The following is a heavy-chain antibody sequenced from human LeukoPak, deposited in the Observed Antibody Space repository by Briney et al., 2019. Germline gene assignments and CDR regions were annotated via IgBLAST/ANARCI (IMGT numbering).Heavy chain of an antibody. CDR3: AKDSDYYDSSGYYLY. J-gene: IGHJ4*02. CDR2: ISGSGGST. D-gene: IGHD3-22*01. Sequence: GGSLRLSCAASGFTFSSYSMNWVRQAPGKGLEWVSAISGSGGSTYYADSVKGRFTISRDNSKNTLYLQMNSLRAEDTAVYYCAKDSDYYDSSGYYLYWGQGTLVTVSS. CDR1: GFTFSSYS. V-gene: IGHV3-23*01.